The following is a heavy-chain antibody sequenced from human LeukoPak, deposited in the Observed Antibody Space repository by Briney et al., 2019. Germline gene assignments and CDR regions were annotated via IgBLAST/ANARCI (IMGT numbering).Heavy chain of an antibody. J-gene: IGHJ4*02. CDR2: IYYSGST. CDR3: AREKADYGDNHHDY. D-gene: IGHD4-17*01. V-gene: IGHV4-39*07. Sequence: SETLSLTCTVSGGSISSSSYYWGWIRQPPGKGLEWIGSIYYSGSTYYNPSLKSRVTISVDTSKNQFSLKLSSVTAADTAVYCCAREKADYGDNHHDYWGQGTLVTVSS. CDR1: GGSISSSSYY.